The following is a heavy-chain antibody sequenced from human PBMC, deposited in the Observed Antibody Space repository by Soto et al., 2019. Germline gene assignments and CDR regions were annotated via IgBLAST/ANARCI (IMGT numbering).Heavy chain of an antibody. D-gene: IGHD3-16*01. CDR2: ISNDGTGK. Sequence: QVQLVESGGVVVQPGRSLRLSCAASGFTFSSLGMHWVRQAPGKGLEWVAIISNDGTGKYYADSVKGRFTISRDNSRNTLDLQLNSLRTEDTAVYYCAKEIGDSNDYPLDYWGQGTLVTVSS. CDR1: GFTFSSLG. V-gene: IGHV3-30*18. CDR3: AKEIGDSNDYPLDY. J-gene: IGHJ4*02.